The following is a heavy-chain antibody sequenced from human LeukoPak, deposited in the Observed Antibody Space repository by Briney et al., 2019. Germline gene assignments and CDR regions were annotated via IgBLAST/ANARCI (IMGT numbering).Heavy chain of an antibody. Sequence: SETLSLTCTVSGGSISSSYWSWIRQPPGKGLEWIAYLHYSGSTNYNPSLKSRVATSVDTAKNQFSLQLSSVAAADTAVYYCARGYFNSSGYSNAFDIWGQGTMVTVSS. D-gene: IGHD6-19*01. J-gene: IGHJ3*02. CDR3: ARGYFNSSGYSNAFDI. CDR1: GGSISSSY. CDR2: LHYSGST. V-gene: IGHV4-59*12.